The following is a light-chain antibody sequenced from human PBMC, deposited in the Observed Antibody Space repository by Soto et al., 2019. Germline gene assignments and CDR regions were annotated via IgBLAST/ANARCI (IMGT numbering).Light chain of an antibody. J-gene: IGKJ5*01. V-gene: IGKV1-12*01. CDR1: QGIKNW. CDR3: QQAASFPIT. Sequence: DIQMTQSPSYVSASVGDRVTITCRASQGIKNWLAWYQQKPGKAPNLLIYTGSSLQSGGPSRFSGSGSGTDFTLTIHSLQPEDFATYYCQQAASFPITFGQGTRLEIK. CDR2: TGS.